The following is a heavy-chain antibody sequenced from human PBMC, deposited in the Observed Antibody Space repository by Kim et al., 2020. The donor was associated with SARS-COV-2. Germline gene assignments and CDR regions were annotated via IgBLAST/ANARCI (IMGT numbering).Heavy chain of an antibody. Sequence: GGSLRLSCVASGFRIRNYGMHWVRQAPGKGLEWVALLSHDGTKNYYADSEKGRFTISRDTSKKTALLDMNSLRVEDTAEYCCATYSNACYGVSFDYGG. J-gene: IGHJ4*01. V-gene: IGHV3-33*03. CDR1: GFRIRNYG. CDR3: ATYSNACYGVSFDY. D-gene: IGHD6-19*01. CDR2: LSHDGTKN.